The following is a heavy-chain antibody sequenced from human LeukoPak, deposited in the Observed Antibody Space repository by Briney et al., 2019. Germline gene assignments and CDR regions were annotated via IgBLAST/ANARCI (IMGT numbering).Heavy chain of an antibody. J-gene: IGHJ5*02. CDR2: IYYSGST. CDR1: GGSISSYY. D-gene: IGHD2-15*01. Sequence: SETLSLTCTVSGGSISSYYWSWIRQPPGKGLEWIGYIYYSGSTNYNPSLKSRVTISVDTSKNQFSLKLSSVTAADTAVYYFARDPSPGYCSGCNFPPWYPHWFDPWGQGTLVTVSS. V-gene: IGHV4-59*01. CDR3: ARDPSPGYCSGCNFPPWYPHWFDP.